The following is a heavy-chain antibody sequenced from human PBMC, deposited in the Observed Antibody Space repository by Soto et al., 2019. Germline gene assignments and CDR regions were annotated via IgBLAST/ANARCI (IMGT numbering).Heavy chain of an antibody. CDR2: IYYSGST. Sequence: SETLSLTCTVSGGSISSGGYYWSWIRQHPGKGLEWIGYIYYSGSTYYNPSLKSRVTISVDTSKNQFSLKLSSVTAADTAVYYCARDRGDSEYYYYYYGMDVWAQGTTVTAP. V-gene: IGHV4-31*03. CDR1: GGSISSGGYY. D-gene: IGHD3-10*01. CDR3: ARDRGDSEYYYYYYGMDV. J-gene: IGHJ6*02.